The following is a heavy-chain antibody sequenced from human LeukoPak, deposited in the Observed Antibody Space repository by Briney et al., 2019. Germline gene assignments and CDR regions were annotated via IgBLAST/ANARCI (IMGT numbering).Heavy chain of an antibody. CDR2: ISGSGGST. D-gene: IGHD1-26*01. J-gene: IGHJ3*02. CDR3: ARGGSYLSAFDI. Sequence: GGSLRLSVAPPGFTFSNYAMSWVPQAPGKGLEWASAISGSGGSTYYADSVKGRFTISRDNSKNTLYLQMNSLRAEDTAVYYCARGGSYLSAFDIWGQGTMVTVSS. CDR1: GFTFSNYA. V-gene: IGHV3-23*01.